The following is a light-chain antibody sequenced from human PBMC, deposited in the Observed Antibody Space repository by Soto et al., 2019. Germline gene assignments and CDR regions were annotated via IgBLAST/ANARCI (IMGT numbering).Light chain of an antibody. CDR1: QSVSSY. V-gene: IGKV3-11*01. J-gene: IGKJ3*01. CDR2: DAS. CDR3: QQRSNWPST. Sequence: EIVLTQSPATLSLSPGERATLSCRASQSVSSYLAWYQQKPGQAPRLLIYDASNWATGVPARFSGSGSGTAFTLTISSLEPEDFAVYYCQQRSNWPSTFGPGTTVDIK.